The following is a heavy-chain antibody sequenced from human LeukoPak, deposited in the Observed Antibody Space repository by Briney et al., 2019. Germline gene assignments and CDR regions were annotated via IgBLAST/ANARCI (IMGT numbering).Heavy chain of an antibody. CDR1: GFVVNDYY. V-gene: IGHV3-11*04. J-gene: IGHJ3*02. CDR2: ISSRDNLI. CDR3: ARCRDSSGFDI. D-gene: IGHD3-22*01. Sequence: PGGSLRLSCAASGFVVNDYYMNWIRLAPGKGLEWVSYISSRDNLIYYADSVKGRFTISRDNAKNSLYLQMNSLRAEDTAVYYCARCRDSSGFDIWGQGTMVTVSS.